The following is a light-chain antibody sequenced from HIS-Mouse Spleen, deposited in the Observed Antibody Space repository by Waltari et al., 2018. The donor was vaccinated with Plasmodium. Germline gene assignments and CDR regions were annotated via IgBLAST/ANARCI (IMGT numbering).Light chain of an antibody. Sequence: SYELTQPPSVSVSPGQTPRITCSGDALPKKYAYWYQQKSGQAPVLLIYEDSKRPSGIPERVSGSSSGTMATLTISGAQVEDEADYYCYSTDSSGNHRVFGGGTKLTVL. CDR3: YSTDSSGNHRV. CDR1: ALPKKY. CDR2: EDS. V-gene: IGLV3-10*01. J-gene: IGLJ3*02.